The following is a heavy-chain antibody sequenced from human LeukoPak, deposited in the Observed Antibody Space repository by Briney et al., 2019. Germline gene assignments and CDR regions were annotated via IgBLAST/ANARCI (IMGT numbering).Heavy chain of an antibody. CDR1: GFTFSNAW. CDR3: TRFPTVTTRYFDY. D-gene: IGHD4-17*01. J-gene: IGHJ4*02. Sequence: SGGSPRLSCAASGFTFSNAWMSWVRQAPGKGLEWVGRIKSKTDGGTTDYAAPVKGRFTISRDDSKNTLYLQMNSLKTEDTAVYNCTRFPTVTTRYFDYWGQGTLVTVSS. V-gene: IGHV3-15*01. CDR2: IKSKTDGGTT.